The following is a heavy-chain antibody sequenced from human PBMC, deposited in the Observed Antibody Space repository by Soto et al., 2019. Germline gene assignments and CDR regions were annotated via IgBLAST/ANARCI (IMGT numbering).Heavy chain of an antibody. Sequence: GGSLRLSCAASGFTFSSYAMSWVRQAPGKGLEWVSAISGSGGSTYYADSVKGRFTISRDNSKNTLYLQMNSLRAEDTAVYYCATANLPTSSPDYWGQGTLVTVSS. CDR3: ATANLPTSSPDY. D-gene: IGHD2-2*01. CDR1: GFTFSSYA. J-gene: IGHJ4*02. CDR2: ISGSGGST. V-gene: IGHV3-23*01.